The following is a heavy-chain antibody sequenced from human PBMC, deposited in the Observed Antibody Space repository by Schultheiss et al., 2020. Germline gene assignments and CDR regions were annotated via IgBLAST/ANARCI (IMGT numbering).Heavy chain of an antibody. CDR2: IYYSGST. CDR3: ARASLLYCSGGSCYLNWFDP. V-gene: IGHV4-31*03. D-gene: IGHD2-15*01. CDR1: GGSISSSSYY. Sequence: SQTLSLTCTVSGGSISSSSYYWGWIRQHPGKGLEWIGYIYYSGSTYYNPSLKSRVTISVDTSKNQFSLKLSSVTAADTAVYYCARASLLYCSGGSCYLNWFDPWGQGTLVNVSS. J-gene: IGHJ5*02.